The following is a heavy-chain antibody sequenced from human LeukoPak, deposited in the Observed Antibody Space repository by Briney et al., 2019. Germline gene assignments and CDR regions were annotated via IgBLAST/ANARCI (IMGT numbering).Heavy chain of an antibody. CDR3: ARDLYDSLGY. Sequence: PGGSLRLSCAASGFTFSSYAMSWVRQAPGKGLEWVASINHNGNVNYYVDSVKGRFTISRDNAKNSLYLQMSNLRAEDTAVYYCARDLYDSLGYWGQGTLVTVSS. CDR1: GFTFSSYA. V-gene: IGHV3-7*01. CDR2: INHNGNVN. D-gene: IGHD3-22*01. J-gene: IGHJ4*02.